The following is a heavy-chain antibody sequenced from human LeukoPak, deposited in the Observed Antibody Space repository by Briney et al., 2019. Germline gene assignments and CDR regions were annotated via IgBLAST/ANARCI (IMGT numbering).Heavy chain of an antibody. CDR2: IYYSGST. D-gene: IGHD6-13*01. CDR3: AREAPWYSSSWYTEFDAFDI. Sequence: SETLSLTCTVSGGSISSYYWSWIRQPPGKGLEWIGYIYYSGSTNYNPSLKSPVTISVDTSKNQFSLKLSSVTAADTAVYYCAREAPWYSSSWYTEFDAFDIWGQGTMVTVSS. V-gene: IGHV4-59*01. J-gene: IGHJ3*02. CDR1: GGSISSYY.